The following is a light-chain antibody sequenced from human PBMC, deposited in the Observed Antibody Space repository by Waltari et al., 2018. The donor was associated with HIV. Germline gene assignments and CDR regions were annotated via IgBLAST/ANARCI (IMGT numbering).Light chain of an antibody. CDR2: EVS. CDR1: SSDVGGYNY. V-gene: IGLV2-8*01. J-gene: IGLJ2*01. CDR3: CSYAGSNNLV. Sequence: QSALTQPPSASGSPGQSVTISCTGTSSDVGGYNYVSWYQQHPGKAPKLMIYEVSKWPSGVPDRFFGSKSGNTASLTVSGLQAEDEADYYCCSYAGSNNLVFGGGTKLTVL.